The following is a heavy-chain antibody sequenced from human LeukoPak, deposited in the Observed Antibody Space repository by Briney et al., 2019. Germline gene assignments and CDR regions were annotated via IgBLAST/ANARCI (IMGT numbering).Heavy chain of an antibody. J-gene: IGHJ4*02. Sequence: KTSETLSLTCAVSGVSISSSEWWIWIRQPPGKGLEWIGYMYYSGSTSYNPSLKSRVTTSVDTAKNQFSLKVNSVTAADTAVYYCARGEPVDYWGQGTLVTVSS. CDR1: GVSISSSEW. CDR3: ARGEPVDY. D-gene: IGHD1-14*01. V-gene: IGHV4-61*01. CDR2: MYYSGST.